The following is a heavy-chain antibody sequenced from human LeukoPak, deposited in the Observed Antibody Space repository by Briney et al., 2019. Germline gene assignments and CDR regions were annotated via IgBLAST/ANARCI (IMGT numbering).Heavy chain of an antibody. J-gene: IGHJ4*02. CDR2: ISSSGTTI. CDR3: VRGGATGYVVH. V-gene: IGHV3-11*01. Sequence: GGSLGLSCAASGFTFSDYYMSWIRQAPGRGLEWVSYISSSGTTIYYADSVKGRFTISRDNAKNSLYLQMNSLRAEDTAVYYCVRGGATGYVVHWGQGTLVTVSS. CDR1: GFTFSDYY. D-gene: IGHD5-12*01.